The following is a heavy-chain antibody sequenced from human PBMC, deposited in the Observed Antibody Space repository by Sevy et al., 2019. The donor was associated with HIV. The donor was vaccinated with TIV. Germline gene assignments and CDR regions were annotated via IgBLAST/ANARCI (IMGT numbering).Heavy chain of an antibody. J-gene: IGHJ4*02. CDR1: GFTFENYA. V-gene: IGHV3-9*01. D-gene: IGHD6-13*01. Sequence: GGSLRLSCAASGFTFENYAMHRVRQAPRKGPEWVSGISWNRDNIGYADSVKGRFTIARDKAKSSLYLQMHSLRPEDTALYYCAKDMGPGRGSSSYVGYDYWGQGTLVTVSS. CDR3: AKDMGPGRGSSSYVGYDY. CDR2: ISWNRDNI.